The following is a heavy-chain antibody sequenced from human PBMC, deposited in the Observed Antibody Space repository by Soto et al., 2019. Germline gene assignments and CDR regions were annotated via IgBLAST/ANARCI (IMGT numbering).Heavy chain of an antibody. D-gene: IGHD3-3*01. CDR3: ASGITIFGMVDP. V-gene: IGHV1-8*01. J-gene: IGHJ5*02. CDR1: GYTFTSYD. CDR2: MNPNSGNT. Sequence: QVQLVQSGAEVKKPGASVKVSCKASGYTFTSYDINWVRQATGQGLEWMGWMNPNSGNTGYAQKFQSRVTTTRNTSIGTAYMELSSLRSEDTAVYDCASGITIFGMVDPGGQGTLVTVSS.